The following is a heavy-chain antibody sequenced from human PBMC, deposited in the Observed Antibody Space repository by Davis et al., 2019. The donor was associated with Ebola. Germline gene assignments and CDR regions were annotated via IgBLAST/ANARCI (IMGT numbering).Heavy chain of an antibody. V-gene: IGHV1-69*13. CDR2: IIPFFRTA. CDR1: GDTFSNFG. Sequence: SVKVSCKASGDTFSNFGLSWVRQAPGEGLEWMGGIIPFFRTATYAQKFQDRVTITADESTSTASMELRSLRIDDTAVYYCARDSVSRLLEWSPRYIFDSWGQGTLITVSS. J-gene: IGHJ4*02. CDR3: ARDSVSRLLEWSPRYIFDS. D-gene: IGHD3-3*01.